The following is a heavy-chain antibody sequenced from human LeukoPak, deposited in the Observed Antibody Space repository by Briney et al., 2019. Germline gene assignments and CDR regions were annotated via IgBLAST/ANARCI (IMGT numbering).Heavy chain of an antibody. CDR1: GYTFTGYY. CDR3: AGEGSGYYYLTWFDP. V-gene: IGHV1-2*06. D-gene: IGHD3-22*01. CDR2: INPNSGGT. Sequence: GASVKVSCKASGYTFTGYYMHWVRQAPGQGLEWMGRINPNSGGTNYAQKFQGRVTMTRDTSISTAYMELSRLRSDDTAVYYCAGEGSGYYYLTWFDPWGQGTLVTVSS. J-gene: IGHJ5*02.